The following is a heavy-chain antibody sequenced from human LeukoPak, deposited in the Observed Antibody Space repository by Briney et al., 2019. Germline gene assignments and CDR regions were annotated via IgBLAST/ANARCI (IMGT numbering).Heavy chain of an antibody. V-gene: IGHV3-74*01. Sequence: GESLRLSCAGSEFSFSSYWMHWVRQPPEKGLEWVFSIKSYRSATAYADSVKGRFSMSTDSAKYAASLHMNNLRVEDTAMYYCAMDINGDLFHVWGQGTPVTV. CDR3: AMDINGDLFHV. J-gene: IGHJ4*02. CDR1: EFSFSSYW. D-gene: IGHD2-2*03. CDR2: IKSYRSAT.